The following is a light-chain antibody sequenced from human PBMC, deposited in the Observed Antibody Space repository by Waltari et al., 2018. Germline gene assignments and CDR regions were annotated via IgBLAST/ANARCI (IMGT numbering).Light chain of an antibody. J-gene: IGLJ2*01. CDR1: TLPQQF. CDR2: RDT. CDR3: QSVDSSGSYVV. V-gene: IGLV3-25*03. Sequence: SYELTQPPTVSVSPGQTARITCSGDTLPQQFVYWYQQKPGQAPVLLIFRDTERPSDIPARVSGQTSGTMAMLTISGVQAEDEADYYCQSVDSSGSYVVFGGGTKLTVL.